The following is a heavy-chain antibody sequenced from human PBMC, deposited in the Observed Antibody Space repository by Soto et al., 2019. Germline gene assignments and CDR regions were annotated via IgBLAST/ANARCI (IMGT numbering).Heavy chain of an antibody. CDR3: AIPWVGHKYRAFDI. CDR2: IIPIFGTA. Sequence: SVKVSWKASGGTFSSYAISWVRQAPGQGLEWMGGIIPIFGTANYAQKFQGRVTITADESTSTAYMEPSSLRSEDTAVYYCAIPWVGHKYRAFDICGHGSRVTVSS. CDR1: GGTFSSYA. V-gene: IGHV1-69*13. J-gene: IGHJ3*02. D-gene: IGHD6-6*01.